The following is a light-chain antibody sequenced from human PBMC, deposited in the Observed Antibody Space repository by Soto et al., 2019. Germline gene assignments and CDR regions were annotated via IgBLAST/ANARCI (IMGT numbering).Light chain of an antibody. CDR2: GNS. Sequence: QSVLTQPPSVSGAPGPRVTISCTGSSSNIGAGYDVHWYQQLPGTDPKLLIYGNSNRPSGVPDRFSGSKSGTSASLSITGLQAADEADYYCQSYDSSLSAVVFGGGTKLTVL. CDR1: SSNIGAGYD. J-gene: IGLJ2*01. CDR3: QSYDSSLSAVV. V-gene: IGLV1-40*01.